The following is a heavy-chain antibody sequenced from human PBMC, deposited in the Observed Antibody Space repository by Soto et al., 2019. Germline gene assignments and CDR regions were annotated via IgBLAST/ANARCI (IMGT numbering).Heavy chain of an antibody. CDR1: GFTFSDYY. Sequence: QVQLVESGGGLVKPGGSLRLSCAASGFTFSDYYMSWILHGPGKGLQWVSYISSRGTLSDYADSVKCRFTMSRDNAQKSLYMQIDSLTAEHTAVYYCSRLGDDYSRQWYWFDSGVQGTQVIVSS. CDR2: ISSRGTLS. CDR3: SRLGDDYSRQWYWFDS. V-gene: IGHV3-11*01. D-gene: IGHD4-4*01. J-gene: IGHJ5*01.